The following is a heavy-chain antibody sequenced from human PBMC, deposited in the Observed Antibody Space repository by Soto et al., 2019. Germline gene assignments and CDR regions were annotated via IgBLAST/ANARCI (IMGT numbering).Heavy chain of an antibody. D-gene: IGHD3-3*01. J-gene: IGHJ4*02. Sequence: EVQLLESGGGLVRPGGSLRLSCAASGYTFSDYAMYWVRQAPGKGLEWVSAISGSGNSPYYADSVKGRFTISRDNSKHTLYLQINSLTAEDTARYYCAKVTENEFWGGYFDLWGQGTLLTVSS. CDR1: GYTFSDYA. V-gene: IGHV3-23*01. CDR2: ISGSGNSP. CDR3: AKVTENEFWGGYFDL.